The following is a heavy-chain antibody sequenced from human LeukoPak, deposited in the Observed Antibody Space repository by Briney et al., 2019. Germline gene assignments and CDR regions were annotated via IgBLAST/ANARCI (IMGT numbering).Heavy chain of an antibody. Sequence: GRSLRLSCAASGFTLSSYGVHWVRQAPGKGLEGVAVIWYDGSNKYYADSVKGRFTISRDNSKNTLYLQMNSLRAEDTAVYYCAREGYYYGSGTIPGYYYYGMDVWGQGTTVTVSS. V-gene: IGHV3-33*01. D-gene: IGHD3-10*01. J-gene: IGHJ6*02. CDR1: GFTLSSYG. CDR2: IWYDGSNK. CDR3: AREGYYYGSGTIPGYYYYGMDV.